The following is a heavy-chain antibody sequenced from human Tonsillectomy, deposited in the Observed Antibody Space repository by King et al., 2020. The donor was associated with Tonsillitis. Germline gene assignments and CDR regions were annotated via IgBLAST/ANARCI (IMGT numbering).Heavy chain of an antibody. CDR1: GFTFSSYA. D-gene: IGHD3-10*01. CDR2: ISYDGSNK. Sequence: VQLVESGGGVVQPGRSLRLSCAASGFTFSSYAMHWVRQAPGKGLEWVAVISYDGSNKYYADSVKGRFTISRDNSKNTLYLQMNSLRAEDTAVYYCARDPTHYGSGSYPFDYWGQGTLVTVFS. J-gene: IGHJ4*02. CDR3: ARDPTHYGSGSYPFDY. V-gene: IGHV3-30-3*01.